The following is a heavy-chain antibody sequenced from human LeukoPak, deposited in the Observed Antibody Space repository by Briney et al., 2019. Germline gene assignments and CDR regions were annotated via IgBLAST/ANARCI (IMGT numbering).Heavy chain of an antibody. Sequence: SETLSLTCAVSGCSISSGYYWGWLRQPPGKGLEWIGTIYRSGSTYYNPSLKSRVTISVDTSKNQFSLKLSSVTAADTAVYYCARRSSWSNRGFDYWGQGTLATVSS. CDR1: GCSISSGYY. J-gene: IGHJ4*02. V-gene: IGHV4-38-2*01. CDR2: IYRSGST. D-gene: IGHD6-13*01. CDR3: ARRSSWSNRGFDY.